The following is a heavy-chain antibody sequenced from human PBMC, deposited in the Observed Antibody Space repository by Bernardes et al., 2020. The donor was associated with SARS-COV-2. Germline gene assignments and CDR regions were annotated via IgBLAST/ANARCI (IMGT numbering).Heavy chain of an antibody. D-gene: IGHD3-9*01. V-gene: IGHV4-30-2*01. Sequence: TLSLTCAVSGGSISSDDYSWSWIRQPPGKGLEWIGYIYQSGTTYYNPSLKSRVTISLDRSKTHFSLNLSSVSAADTAMYYCARHPVLRYFDRLFRGGAFDIWGQGTMVTVSS. J-gene: IGHJ3*02. CDR3: ARHPVLRYFDRLFRGGAFDI. CDR2: IYQSGTT. CDR1: GGSISSDDYS.